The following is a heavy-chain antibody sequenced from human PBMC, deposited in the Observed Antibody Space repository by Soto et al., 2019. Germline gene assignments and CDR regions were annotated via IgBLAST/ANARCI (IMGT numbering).Heavy chain of an antibody. CDR2: ISYDGSNK. CDR3: AKARGGDSPDAFDI. J-gene: IGHJ3*02. D-gene: IGHD2-21*02. Sequence: PVGSLRLSCAASGFTFSSYGVHRVRQAPGKGLEWVAVISYDGSNKYYADSVKGRFTISRDNSKNTLYLQMNSLRAEDTAVYYCAKARGGDSPDAFDIWGQGTMVTVSS. CDR1: GFTFSSYG. V-gene: IGHV3-30*18.